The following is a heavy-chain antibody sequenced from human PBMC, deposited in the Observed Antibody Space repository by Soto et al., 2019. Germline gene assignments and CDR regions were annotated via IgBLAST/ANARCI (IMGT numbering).Heavy chain of an antibody. D-gene: IGHD6-13*01. V-gene: IGHV3-30*03. J-gene: IGHJ4*02. CDR3: ARHGYSSSWYPDH. Sequence: GGSLRLSCAASGFTFSSYGMHWVRQAPGKGLEWVAVISYDGSNKYYADSVKGRFTISRDNSKNTLYLQMNSLRASDTAMYFCARHGYSSSWYPDHWGQGTLVTVSS. CDR2: ISYDGSNK. CDR1: GFTFSSYG.